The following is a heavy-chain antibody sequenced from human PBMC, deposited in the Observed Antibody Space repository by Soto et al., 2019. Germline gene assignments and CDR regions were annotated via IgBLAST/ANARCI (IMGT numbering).Heavy chain of an antibody. Sequence: ASVKVSCKASGYTFTSYAMHWVRQAPGQRLEWMGWINAGNGNTKYSQKFQGRVTITRDTSASTAYMELSSLRSEYTAVYYCARDYRVVPAAIGYWGQGTLVTVSS. V-gene: IGHV1-3*01. CDR3: ARDYRVVPAAIGY. CDR2: INAGNGNT. CDR1: GYTFTSYA. D-gene: IGHD2-2*01. J-gene: IGHJ4*02.